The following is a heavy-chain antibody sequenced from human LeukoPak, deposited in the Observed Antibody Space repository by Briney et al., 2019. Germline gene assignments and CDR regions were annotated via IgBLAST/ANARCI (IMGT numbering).Heavy chain of an antibody. CDR2: IYTSGST. V-gene: IGHV4-61*02. CDR1: GGSISSGSYY. CDR3: ARAIYYDFFGWFDP. D-gene: IGHD3-3*01. J-gene: IGHJ5*02. Sequence: PSETLSLTCTVSGGSISSGSYYWSWIRQPAGKGLEWIGRIYTSGSTNYNPSLKSRVTISVDTSKNQFSLKLSSVTAADTAVYYCARAIYYDFFGWFDPWGQGTLVTVSS.